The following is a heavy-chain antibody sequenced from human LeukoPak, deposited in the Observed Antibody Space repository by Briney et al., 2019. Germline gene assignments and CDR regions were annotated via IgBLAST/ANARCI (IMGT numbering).Heavy chain of an antibody. Sequence: GGYLRLSCAASRFTFSSYGMSWVRPAQGHGLEWVTVISCSGGNTHYADTAKGRFTISRDNSKNTLYLQMCSLRAEDTAVYHCTKDLYSSVPSVYWGQGNLVTVSS. J-gene: IGHJ4*02. D-gene: IGHD6-19*01. CDR2: ISCSGGNT. CDR3: TKDLYSSVPSVY. V-gene: IGHV3-23*01. CDR1: RFTFSSYG.